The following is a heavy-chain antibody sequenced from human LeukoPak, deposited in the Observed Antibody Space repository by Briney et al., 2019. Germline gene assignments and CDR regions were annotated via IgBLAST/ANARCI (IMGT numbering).Heavy chain of an antibody. J-gene: IGHJ4*02. V-gene: IGHV4-4*07. CDR2: ICATGST. Sequence: SETLSLTCSASGVSVGRFCWTWVRQPVGKGLEWIGRICATGSTIYNPSLKSRVSMSKDTSRNQFSLHLTSVTAADTAVYYCARDDYDDSTRGLDYWGQGTLVTVSS. D-gene: IGHD4-17*01. CDR3: ARDDYDDSTRGLDY. CDR1: GVSVGRFC.